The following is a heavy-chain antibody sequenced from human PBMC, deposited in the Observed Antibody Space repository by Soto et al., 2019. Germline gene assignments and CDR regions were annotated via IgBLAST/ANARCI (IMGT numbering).Heavy chain of an antibody. Sequence: QVQLVQSGAEVKKPGSSVKVSCKASGGTFSSYAISWVRQAPGQGLEWMGGIIPISDTPNYAQKFQGRVTITADESTSTAYMELSSPRSEDTAVYYCARSQGSSTSLEIYYYYYYGMDVWGQGTTVTVSS. CDR2: IIPISDTP. V-gene: IGHV1-69*01. D-gene: IGHD2-2*01. CDR1: GGTFSSYA. CDR3: ARSQGSSTSLEIYYYYYYGMDV. J-gene: IGHJ6*02.